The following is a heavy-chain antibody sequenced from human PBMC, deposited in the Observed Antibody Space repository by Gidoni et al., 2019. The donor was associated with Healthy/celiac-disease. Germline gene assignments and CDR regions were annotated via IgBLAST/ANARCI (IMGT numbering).Heavy chain of an antibody. CDR3: ARLFASVTTVTAVDAFDI. CDR2: IYYSGST. Sequence: QVQLQESGPGLVKPAETLGHTCTVSGGSSSSDYWSWIRQPPGKGLEWIGYIYYSGSTTYHPSLKSRVTISVDTSKHQFSLKLSSVTAADTAVYYCARLFASVTTVTAVDAFDIWGQGTMVTVSS. CDR1: GGSSSSDY. D-gene: IGHD4-17*01. V-gene: IGHV4-59*08. J-gene: IGHJ3*02.